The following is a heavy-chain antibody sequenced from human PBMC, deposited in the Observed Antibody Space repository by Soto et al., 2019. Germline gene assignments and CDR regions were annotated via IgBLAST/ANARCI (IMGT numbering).Heavy chain of an antibody. J-gene: IGHJ6*02. V-gene: IGHV3-23*01. CDR2: ISGSGGST. D-gene: IGHD3-3*01. CDR3: AGGCHDLWSGYYGYSGIDV. Sequence: GGSLRLSCAASGFTFRSYARSWVRQAPGKGLEWVSAISGSGGSTYYSDCVKGRFTNTRDNSKNTLYMQMNSLRAEATAVYYCAGGCHDLWSGYYGYSGIDVWGQGTTVTVSS. CDR1: GFTFRSYA.